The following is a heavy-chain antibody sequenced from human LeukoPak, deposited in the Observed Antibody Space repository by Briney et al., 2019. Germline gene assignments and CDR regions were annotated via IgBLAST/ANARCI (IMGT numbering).Heavy chain of an antibody. CDR3: ARLGSYNWNDARDY. D-gene: IGHD1-20*01. Sequence: GGSLRLSCAASGFTFSDHYMDWVRQAPGKGLEWVGRTRNKANSYTTEYAASVKGRFTISRDDSKNSLYLQMNSLKTEDTAVYYCARLGSYNWNDARDYWGQGTLVTVSS. V-gene: IGHV3-72*01. J-gene: IGHJ4*02. CDR1: GFTFSDHY. CDR2: TRNKANSYTT.